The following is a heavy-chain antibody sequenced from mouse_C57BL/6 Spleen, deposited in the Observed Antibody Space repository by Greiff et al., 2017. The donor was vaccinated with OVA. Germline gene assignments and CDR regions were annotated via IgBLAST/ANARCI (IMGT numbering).Heavy chain of an antibody. Sequence: VQLQQPGAELVKPGASVKLSCKASGYTFTSYWMQWVKQRPGQGLEWIGEIDPSDSYTNYNQKFKGKATLTVDTSSSTAYMQLSSLTSEVSAVYYGARQIYDGYYYCDYWGQGTTLTVSS. J-gene: IGHJ2*01. V-gene: IGHV1-50*01. CDR3: ARQIYDGYYYCDY. CDR2: IDPSDSYT. D-gene: IGHD2-3*01. CDR1: GYTFTSYW.